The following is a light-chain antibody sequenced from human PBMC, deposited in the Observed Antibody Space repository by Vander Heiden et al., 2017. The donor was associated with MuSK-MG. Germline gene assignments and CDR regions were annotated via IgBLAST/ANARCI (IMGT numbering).Light chain of an antibody. CDR1: SSTIGTGYD. V-gene: IGLV1-40*01. J-gene: IGLJ3*02. CDR3: QSYAGSLSRWV. CDR2: VNN. Sequence: QSVLTQPPSVSGAPGQRVTISCPGSSSTIGTGYDVHWYQQLPRTAPKLLIYVNNNRPSGVPDRFSCSKSGTSASLAITGLQAEDEAEYYCQSYAGSLSRWVFGGGTKLTVL.